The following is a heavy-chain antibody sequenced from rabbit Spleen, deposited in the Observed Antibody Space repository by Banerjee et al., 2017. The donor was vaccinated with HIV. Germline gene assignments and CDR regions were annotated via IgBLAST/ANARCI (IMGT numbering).Heavy chain of an antibody. J-gene: IGHJ6*01. CDR2: IYPDGSGNT. CDR1: GFSFSSSYY. V-gene: IGHV1S40*01. D-gene: IGHD8-1*01. Sequence: QSLEESGGDMVKPGASLTLTCTASGFSFSSSYYISWVRQAPGKGPEWIGCIYPDGSGNTYYASWAKGRFPISKTSSTTVTLQMTSLTAADTATYFCARDTGSSFSSYGMDLWGQGTLVTVS. CDR3: ARDTGSSFSSYGMDL.